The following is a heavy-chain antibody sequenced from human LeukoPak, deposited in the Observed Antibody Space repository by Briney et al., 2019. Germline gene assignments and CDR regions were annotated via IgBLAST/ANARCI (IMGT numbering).Heavy chain of an antibody. CDR1: GGSISSYY. V-gene: IGHV4-59*12. J-gene: IGHJ3*02. CDR3: ARDGGVVVPTAPAVFDI. Sequence: SETLSPTCTVSGGSISSYYWSWIRQPPGKGLEWIGYIYYSGSTNYNPSLRSRVTISVDTSKNQFSLKLSSVTAADTAVYYCARDGGVVVPTAPAVFDIWGQGTMVTVSS. CDR2: IYYSGST. D-gene: IGHD2-2*01.